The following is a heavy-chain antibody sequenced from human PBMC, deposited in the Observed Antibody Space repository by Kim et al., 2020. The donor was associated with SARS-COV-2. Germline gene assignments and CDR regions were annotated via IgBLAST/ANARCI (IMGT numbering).Heavy chain of an antibody. CDR2: IYYSGST. D-gene: IGHD6-13*01. V-gene: IGHV4-59*01. CDR3: ARGRRGSSSSWPLGGVWFGP. Sequence: SETLSLTCTVSGGSISSYYWSWIRQPPGKGLEWIGYIYYSGSTNYNPSLKSRVTISVDTSKNQFSLKLSSVTAADTAVYYCARGRRGSSSSWPLGGVWFGPWGQGTLVTVSS. CDR1: GGSISSYY. J-gene: IGHJ5*02.